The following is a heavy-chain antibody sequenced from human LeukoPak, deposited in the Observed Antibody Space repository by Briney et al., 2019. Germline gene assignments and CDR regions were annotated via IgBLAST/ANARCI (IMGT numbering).Heavy chain of an antibody. D-gene: IGHD6-19*01. Sequence: SETLSLTCTVSGGSISSYYRSWIRQPPGRGLEWIGYIYYSGSTNYNPSLKSRVTISVDTSKNQFSLKLSSVTAADTAVYYCARRIAVAPALFAFDIWGQGTMVTVSS. V-gene: IGHV4-59*01. J-gene: IGHJ3*02. CDR1: GGSISSYY. CDR3: ARRIAVAPALFAFDI. CDR2: IYYSGST.